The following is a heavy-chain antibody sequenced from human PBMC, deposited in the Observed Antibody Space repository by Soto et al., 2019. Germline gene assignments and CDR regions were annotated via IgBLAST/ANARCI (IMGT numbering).Heavy chain of an antibody. CDR1: GGSISSGGYY. CDR3: ARAERRGESDFDY. V-gene: IGHV4-31*03. Sequence: QVQLQESGPGLVKPSQTLSLTCTVSGGSISSGGYYWSWIRQHPGKGLEWIGYIYYSGSTYYNPSLKSRVTISVDTSKNQFSLKRSSVTAADTAVYYCARAERRGESDFDYWGQGTLVTVSS. J-gene: IGHJ4*02. CDR2: IYYSGST.